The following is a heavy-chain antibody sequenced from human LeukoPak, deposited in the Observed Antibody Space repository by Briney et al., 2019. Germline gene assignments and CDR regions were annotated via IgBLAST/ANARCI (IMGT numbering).Heavy chain of an antibody. J-gene: IGHJ3*02. CDR2: ISISGDIR. Sequence: PGGSLRLSCMGSGFNFNGYNMNWVRQAAGKGLERIPYISISGDIRYYTDSVRGRFTISRDNAKNSLYLQMSSLRVDDTAVYYCGRLPTLQNQAKHTSWDAFDIWGRGTMITVSA. CDR3: GRLPTLQNQAKHTSWDAFDI. CDR1: GFNFNGYN. D-gene: IGHD1-14*01. V-gene: IGHV3-48*01.